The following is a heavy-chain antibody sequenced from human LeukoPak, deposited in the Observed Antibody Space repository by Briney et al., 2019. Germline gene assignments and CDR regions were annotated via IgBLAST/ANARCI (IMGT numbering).Heavy chain of an antibody. Sequence: ASVKVSCKASGYTFTGSYMHWVRQAPGQGLEWMGWINPNSGGTNYAQNLQGRVTMTRDTSISTAYMELSRLRSDDTAVYYCARASYSSGGFDYWGQGTLVTVSS. D-gene: IGHD6-19*01. V-gene: IGHV1-2*02. CDR2: INPNSGGT. CDR3: ARASYSSGGFDY. CDR1: GYTFTGSY. J-gene: IGHJ4*02.